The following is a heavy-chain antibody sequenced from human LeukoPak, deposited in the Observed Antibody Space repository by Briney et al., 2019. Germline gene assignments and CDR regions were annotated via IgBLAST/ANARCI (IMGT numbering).Heavy chain of an antibody. J-gene: IGHJ4*02. CDR2: INPNSGGT. CDR1: GYTFTGYY. Sequence: ASVKVSCKASGYTFTGYYMHWVRRAPGQGLEWMGWINPNSGGTNYAQKFQGRVTMTRDTSISTAYMELSRLRSDDTAVYYCARDIVVVPAAMDFDYWGQGTLVTVSS. CDR3: ARDIVVVPAAMDFDY. D-gene: IGHD2-2*01. V-gene: IGHV1-2*02.